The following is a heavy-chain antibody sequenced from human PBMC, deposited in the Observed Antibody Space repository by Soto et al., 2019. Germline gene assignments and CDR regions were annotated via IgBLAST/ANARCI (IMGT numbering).Heavy chain of an antibody. CDR3: ARDSGSGISQWFDP. CDR2: ISAYNGNT. CDR1: GYTFTSYG. V-gene: IGHV1-18*01. J-gene: IGHJ5*02. Sequence: ASGKVSCKASGYTFTSYGISWVRQAPGQGLEWMGWISAYNGNTNYAQKLQGRVTMTTDTSTSTAYMELRSLRSDDTAVYYCARDSGSGISQWFDPWGQGTQVTVSS. D-gene: IGHD3-10*01.